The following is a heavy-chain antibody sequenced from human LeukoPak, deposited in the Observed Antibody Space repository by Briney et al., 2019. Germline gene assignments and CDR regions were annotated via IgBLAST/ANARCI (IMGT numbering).Heavy chain of an antibody. V-gene: IGHV1-46*01. CDR1: GYTFTSYY. CDR3: ARAEVAVAGKRHIDY. CDR2: INPSGGST. Sequence: ASVKVSCKASGYTFTSYYMHWVRQAPGQGLEWMGIINPSGGSTSYAQKFQGRVTMTRDTSTSTVYMELSSLRSEDTAVYYCARAEVAVAGKRHIDYWGQGTLVTVSS. D-gene: IGHD6-19*01. J-gene: IGHJ4*02.